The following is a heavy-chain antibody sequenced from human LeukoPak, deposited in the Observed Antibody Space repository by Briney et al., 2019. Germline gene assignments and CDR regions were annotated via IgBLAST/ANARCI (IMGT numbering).Heavy chain of an antibody. CDR1: GGSISSYY. D-gene: IGHD1-26*01. CDR2: IYTSGST. J-gene: IGHJ5*02. V-gene: IGHV4-4*07. CDR3: ARGGIVGAKEVSAGGYRYNWFDP. Sequence: SETLSLTCTVSGGSISSYYWSWIRQPAGKGLEWIGRIYTSGSTNYNPSLKSRVTMSVDTSKNQFSLKLSSVTAADTAVYYCARGGIVGAKEVSAGGYRYNWFDPWGQGTLVTVSS.